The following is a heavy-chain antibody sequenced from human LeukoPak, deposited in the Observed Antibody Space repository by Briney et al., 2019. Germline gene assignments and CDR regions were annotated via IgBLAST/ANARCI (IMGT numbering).Heavy chain of an antibody. V-gene: IGHV3-30*18. J-gene: IGHJ6*02. CDR3: AKEGCSSTSCYNSYYYYGMDV. D-gene: IGHD2-2*02. CDR1: GFTFSSYG. Sequence: GGTLRLSCAASGFTFSSYGMHWVRQAPGKGLEWVAVISYDGSNKYYADSVKGRFTISRDNSKNTLYLQMNSLRAEDTAVYYCAKEGCSSTSCYNSYYYYGMDVWGQGTTVTVSS. CDR2: ISYDGSNK.